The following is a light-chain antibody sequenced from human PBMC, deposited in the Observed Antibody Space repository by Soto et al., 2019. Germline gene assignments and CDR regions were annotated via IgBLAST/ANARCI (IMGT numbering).Light chain of an antibody. CDR2: GAS. CDR1: QSLSSNY. J-gene: IGKJ1*01. CDR3: QQSADSWT. Sequence: EILLTQSPGTVSLSAGERATLSCRASQSLSSNYLAWYQQRPGQAPRLLIYGASPRATGIPDRFSGSGSGTDFTLTISRLEPEDFAMYYCQQSADSWTFGQGTQVEVK. V-gene: IGKV3-20*01.